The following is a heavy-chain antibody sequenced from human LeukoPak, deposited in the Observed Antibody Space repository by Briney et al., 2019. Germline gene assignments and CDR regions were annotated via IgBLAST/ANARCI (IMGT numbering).Heavy chain of an antibody. CDR2: INHSGST. CDR1: GGSFSGYY. V-gene: IGHV4-34*01. CDR3: ASESASGGDY. D-gene: IGHD1-26*01. Sequence: SETLSLTCAVYGGSFSGYYWSWIRQPPGKGLEWIGEINHSGSTNYNPFLKSRVTISVDTSKNQFSLKLSSVTAADTAVYYCASESASGGDYWGQGTLVTVSS. J-gene: IGHJ4*02.